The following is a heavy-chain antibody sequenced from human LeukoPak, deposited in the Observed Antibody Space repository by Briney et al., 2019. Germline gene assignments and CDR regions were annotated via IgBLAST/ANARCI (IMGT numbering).Heavy chain of an antibody. Sequence: GGSLRLSCAASGFTFSSYGMHWVRQAPGKGLEWVAFIRYDGSNKYYADSVKGRFTISRDNSKNTLYLQMNSLRAEDTAVYYCAKDALYGSGKTWEDYYYYMDVWGKGTTVTISS. J-gene: IGHJ6*03. D-gene: IGHD3-10*01. CDR3: AKDALYGSGKTWEDYYYYMDV. CDR2: IRYDGSNK. V-gene: IGHV3-30*02. CDR1: GFTFSSYG.